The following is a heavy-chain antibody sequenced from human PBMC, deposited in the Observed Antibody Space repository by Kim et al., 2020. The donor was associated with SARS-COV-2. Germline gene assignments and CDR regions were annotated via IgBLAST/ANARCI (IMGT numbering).Heavy chain of an antibody. CDR3: ARVMPRADAFDH. Sequence: SETLSLTCTVSGGSLSPYYWTWIRQPPGKGLEWIGYIYYSGNTDYNPSLKSRVTISVDTSRNQFSLKLTSVTAADTADYYCARVMPRADAFDHWGPGTMVAVSS. J-gene: IGHJ3*01. D-gene: IGHD3-16*01. V-gene: IGHV4-59*13. CDR1: GGSLSPYY. CDR2: IYYSGNT.